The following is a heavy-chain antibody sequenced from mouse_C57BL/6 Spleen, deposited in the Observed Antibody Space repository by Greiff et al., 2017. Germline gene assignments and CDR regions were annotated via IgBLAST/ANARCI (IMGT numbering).Heavy chain of an antibody. J-gene: IGHJ2*01. CDR2: IDPSDSET. CDR1: GYTFTSYW. CDR3: AYYGSRGGFDY. V-gene: IGHV1-52*01. Sequence: QVQLQQPGAELVRPGSSVKLSCKASGYTFTSYWMHWVKQRPIQGLEWIGNIDPSDSETHYNQKFKDKATLTVDKSSSPAYMQLSSLTSEDSAVYYCAYYGSRGGFDYWGQGTTLTVSS. D-gene: IGHD1-1*01.